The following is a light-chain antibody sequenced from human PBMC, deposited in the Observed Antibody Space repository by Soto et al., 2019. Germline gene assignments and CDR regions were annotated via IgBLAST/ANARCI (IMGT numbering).Light chain of an antibody. CDR1: QRISRY. CDR3: QQYNSYPIT. Sequence: DIQMTQSPSTLSASVGDRVTITCRASQRISRYLAWYQQKPGKAPKLLIYDASNLESGVPSRFSGSGSGTEFTLTISSLQPDDFATYYCQQYNSYPITFGQGTRLEIK. V-gene: IGKV1-5*01. CDR2: DAS. J-gene: IGKJ5*01.